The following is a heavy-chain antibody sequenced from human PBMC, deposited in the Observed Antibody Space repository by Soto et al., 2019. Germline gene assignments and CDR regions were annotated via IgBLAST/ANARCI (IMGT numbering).Heavy chain of an antibody. CDR1: GFTFSSYA. D-gene: IGHD3-10*01. CDR2: ISGSGGST. J-gene: IGHJ5*02. Sequence: PGGSLRLSCAASGFTFSSYAMSWVRQAPGKGLEWVSAISGSGGSTYYADSVKGRFTISRDNSKNTLYLQMNSLRAEDTAVYYCAKYPVDEWFGELAFDPWGQGTLVTVSS. V-gene: IGHV3-23*01. CDR3: AKYPVDEWFGELAFDP.